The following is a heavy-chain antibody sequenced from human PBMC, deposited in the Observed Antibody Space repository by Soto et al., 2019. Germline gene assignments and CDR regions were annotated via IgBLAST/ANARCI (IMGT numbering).Heavy chain of an antibody. V-gene: IGHV3-64*02. CDR3: ARGAEPFCGGDCYGGWYFDL. CDR2: ISSNGGST. D-gene: IGHD2-21*02. J-gene: IGHJ2*01. CDR1: GFTFSSYA. Sequence: GGSLRVSCAASGFTFSSYAMHWVRQSPGKGLEYVSAISSNGGSTYYADSVKGRFTISRDNSKNTLYLQMGSLRAEDMAVYYCARGAEPFCGGDCYGGWYFDLWGRGTLVTVSS.